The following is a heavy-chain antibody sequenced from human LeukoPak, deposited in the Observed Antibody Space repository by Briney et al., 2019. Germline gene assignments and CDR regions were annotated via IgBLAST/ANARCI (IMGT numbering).Heavy chain of an antibody. D-gene: IGHD3-10*01. J-gene: IGHJ6*04. CDR2: MSHSRGT. Sequence: KPSETLSLTCAVSGHSIGTGYYWGWIRQPPGKGLEWIGSMSHSRGTYYNPSLKSRVTISMDTSKNQISLRLTSVTAADTAVYYCASYYASGVSAYNYYGMDVWGKGTTVTVSS. CDR3: ASYYASGVSAYNYYGMDV. V-gene: IGHV4-38-2*01. CDR1: GHSIGTGYY.